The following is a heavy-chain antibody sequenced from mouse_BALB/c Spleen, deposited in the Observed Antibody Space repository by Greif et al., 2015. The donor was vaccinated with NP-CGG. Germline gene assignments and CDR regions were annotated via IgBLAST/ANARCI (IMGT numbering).Heavy chain of an antibody. CDR1: GFSLTSYG. D-gene: IGHD3-1*01. CDR3: ARDRAFYAMDY. Sequence: VQGVESGPGLVAPSQSLSITCTVSGFSLTSYGVHWVRQPPGKGLEWLGVIWAGGSTNYNSALMSRLSISKDNSKSQVFLKMNRLQTDDTAMYYCARDRAFYAMDYWGQGTSVTVSS. V-gene: IGHV2-9*02. J-gene: IGHJ4*01. CDR2: IWAGGST.